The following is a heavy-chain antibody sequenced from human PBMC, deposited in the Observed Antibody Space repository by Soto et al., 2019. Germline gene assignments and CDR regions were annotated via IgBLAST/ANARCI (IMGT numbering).Heavy chain of an antibody. Sequence: SETLSLTCTVSGGSISSGDYYWSWIRQPPGKGLEWIGYIYYSGSTYYNPSLKSRVTISVDTSKNQFSLKLSSVTAADTAVYYCARAQYDSSGYYFGVSFDYWGQGTLVTVS. D-gene: IGHD3-22*01. J-gene: IGHJ4*02. CDR1: GGSISSGDYY. CDR2: IYYSGST. CDR3: ARAQYDSSGYYFGVSFDY. V-gene: IGHV4-30-4*01.